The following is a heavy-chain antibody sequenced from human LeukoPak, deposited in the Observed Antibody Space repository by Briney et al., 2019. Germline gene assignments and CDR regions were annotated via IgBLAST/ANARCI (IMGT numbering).Heavy chain of an antibody. D-gene: IGHD2-21*01. J-gene: IGHJ4*02. CDR3: AKDPMSVVPKYYFDY. CDR1: GFSFSSYG. CDR2: IRSDGSNK. V-gene: IGHV3-30*02. Sequence: GGSLRLSCAGSGFSFSSYGMHWVRQAPGKGLEWMAFIRSDGSNKYYADSVKGRFTISRDNSKNTLYLQMNSLRAEDTAVYYCAKDPMSVVPKYYFDYWGQGTLVTVSS.